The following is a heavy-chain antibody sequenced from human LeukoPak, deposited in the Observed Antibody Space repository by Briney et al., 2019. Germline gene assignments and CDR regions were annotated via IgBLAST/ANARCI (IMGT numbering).Heavy chain of an antibody. J-gene: IGHJ4*02. CDR1: GYSLITYY. CDR3: ARALEGTLKANGGWNGDGDY. CDR2: INPNGGST. D-gene: IGHD1-1*01. Sequence: ASVKVSCKASGYSLITYYMQWVRQAPGQGLEWMGIINPNGGSTSYARKFKDRMTVARDTSTSTVYMELSSLRSEDTAVYYCARALEGTLKANGGWNGDGDYWGQGTLVTVSS. V-gene: IGHV1-46*01.